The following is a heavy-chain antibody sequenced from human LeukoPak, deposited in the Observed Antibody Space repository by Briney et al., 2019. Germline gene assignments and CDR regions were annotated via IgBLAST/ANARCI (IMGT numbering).Heavy chain of an antibody. V-gene: IGHV3-48*03. Sequence: PGGSLRLSCAASGFTFSSYEMNWVRQAPGKGLEWVSYISNSGSSIYYAESVKGRFTFSRDNAKNSLYLQMNSLRADDTAVYYCARDNAGGYGMDVWGQGTTVTVSS. CDR3: ARDNAGGYGMDV. CDR2: ISNSGSSI. J-gene: IGHJ6*02. CDR1: GFTFSSYE.